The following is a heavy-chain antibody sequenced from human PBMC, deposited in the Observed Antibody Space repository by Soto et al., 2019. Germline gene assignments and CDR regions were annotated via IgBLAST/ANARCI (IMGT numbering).Heavy chain of an antibody. Sequence: PGGSLRLSCAASGFTFSSYAMHWVRQAPGKGLEWVAVISYDGSNKYYADSVKGRFTISRDNSKNTLYLQMNSLRAEDTAVYYCAKTSIAARIPLIKFDYWGQRTLVTVSS. CDR1: GFTFSSYA. J-gene: IGHJ4*02. CDR2: ISYDGSNK. V-gene: IGHV3-30-3*01. CDR3: AKTSIAARIPLIKFDY. D-gene: IGHD6-6*01.